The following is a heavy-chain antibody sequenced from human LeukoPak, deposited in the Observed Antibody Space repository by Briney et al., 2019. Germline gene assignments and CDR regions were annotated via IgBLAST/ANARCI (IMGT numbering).Heavy chain of an antibody. CDR1: GFTFSSYS. Sequence: GGSLRLSCAASGFTFSSYSMNWVRQAPGKGLEWVSSISSSSSYIYYADSVKGRFTISRDNAKNSLYLQMNSLRAEDTAVYYCARDCFGGSSFYDAFDIWGQGTMVTVSS. CDR3: ARDCFGGSSFYDAFDI. J-gene: IGHJ3*02. CDR2: ISSSSSYI. V-gene: IGHV3-21*01. D-gene: IGHD2-15*01.